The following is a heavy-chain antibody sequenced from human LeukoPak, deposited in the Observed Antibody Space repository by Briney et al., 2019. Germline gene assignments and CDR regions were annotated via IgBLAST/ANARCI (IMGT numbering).Heavy chain of an antibody. J-gene: IGHJ4*02. V-gene: IGHV3-21*06. Sequence: GGSLRLSCAASGFTFSSQNMNWARQAPGKGLEWVAYISTSGDYTKYADSVEGRFTISRHNAENSLYLLMNSLRVEDTAVYYCVKNGWLDYWGQGILVTVSS. D-gene: IGHD6-19*01. CDR3: VKNGWLDY. CDR2: ISTSGDYT. CDR1: GFTFSSQN.